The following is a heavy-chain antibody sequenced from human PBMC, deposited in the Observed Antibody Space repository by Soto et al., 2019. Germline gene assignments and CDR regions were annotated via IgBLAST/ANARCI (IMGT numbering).Heavy chain of an antibody. J-gene: IGHJ4*02. CDR1: GGSMSSSSYY. CDR2: IYYSGST. V-gene: IGHV4-39*01. Sequence: QLQLQESGPGLVKPSETLSLTCTVSGGSMSSSSYYWGWIRQPPGKGLEWLGSIYYSGSTYYNPSLKSRVTISVDTSKNQFSLKLSSVTAADTAVYYCARGLTRDYYDSSGYLDYWGQGTLVTVSS. CDR3: ARGLTRDYYDSSGYLDY. D-gene: IGHD3-22*01.